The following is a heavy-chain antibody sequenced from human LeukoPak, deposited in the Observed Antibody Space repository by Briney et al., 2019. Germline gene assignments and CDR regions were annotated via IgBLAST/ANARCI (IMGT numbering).Heavy chain of an antibody. CDR3: ARQETVMAQGRFAFDI. V-gene: IGHV4-59*08. CDR2: ISGSGTT. Sequence: PSETLSLTCTVSGGSISSYYWSWIRQPPGKGLEWIGEISGSGTTNNNPSLKNRVTISVDPSKNQFSLKLSSVTAADTAVYYCARQETVMAQGRFAFDIWGQGTVVTVSS. J-gene: IGHJ3*02. CDR1: GGSISSYY. D-gene: IGHD5-18*01.